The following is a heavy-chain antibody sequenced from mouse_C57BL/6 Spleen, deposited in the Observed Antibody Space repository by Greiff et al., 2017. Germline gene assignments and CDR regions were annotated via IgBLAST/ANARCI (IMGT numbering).Heavy chain of an antibody. J-gene: IGHJ4*01. Sequence: VMLVESGGDLVKPGGSLKLSCAASGFTFSSYGMSWVRQTPDKRLEWVATISSGGSYTYYPDSVKGRFTISRDNAKNTLYLQMSSLKSEDTAMYYSARREDSSGYVDAMDKWGQGTSGTVSS. CDR3: ARREDSSGYVDAMDK. V-gene: IGHV5-6*02. CDR1: GFTFSSYG. D-gene: IGHD3-2*02. CDR2: ISSGGSYT.